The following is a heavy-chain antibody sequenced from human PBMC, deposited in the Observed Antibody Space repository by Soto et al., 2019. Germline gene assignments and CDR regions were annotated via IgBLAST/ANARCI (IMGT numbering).Heavy chain of an antibody. J-gene: IGHJ4*02. V-gene: IGHV2-5*02. CDR2: IYWDDDK. CDR3: ARDYDINPDY. Sequence: GLDLEWLALIYWDDDKRYSPSLKSRLTITKDTSKNQVVLTMTNMDPVDTATYYCARDYDINPDYWGQGTLVTVSS. D-gene: IGHD3-9*01.